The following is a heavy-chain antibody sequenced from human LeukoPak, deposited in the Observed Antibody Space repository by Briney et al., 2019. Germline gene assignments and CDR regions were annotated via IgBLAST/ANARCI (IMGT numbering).Heavy chain of an antibody. D-gene: IGHD3-22*01. CDR2: IIPILGIA. J-gene: IGHJ6*02. CDR3: ARDIYYDSSGYYYDYYYGMDV. Sequence: GASVKVSCKASGGTFSSYAISWVRQAPGQGLEWMGRIIPILGIANYAQKFQGRVTITADKSTSTAYMELSSLRSEDTAVYYCARDIYYDSSGYYYDYYYGMDVWGQGTTVTVSS. V-gene: IGHV1-69*04. CDR1: GGTFSSYA.